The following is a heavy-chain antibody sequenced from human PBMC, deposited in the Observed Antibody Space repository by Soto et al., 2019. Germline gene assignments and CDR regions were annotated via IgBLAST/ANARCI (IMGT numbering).Heavy chain of an antibody. D-gene: IGHD3-16*01. CDR2: ISWASGMV. CDR3: ANARLWGRDVYNSYNYNAMDA. J-gene: IGHJ6*02. Sequence: QLVESGGGSVQPGRSLRLSCAASGFTFDDYAMYWVRQGPGKGLEWVSGISWASGMVVYADYVKGRFTISRDNAKTSLFLQMNTVRPEDTDLYYCANARLWGRDVYNSYNYNAMDARGQGTTVTVSS. CDR1: GFTFDDYA. V-gene: IGHV3-9*01.